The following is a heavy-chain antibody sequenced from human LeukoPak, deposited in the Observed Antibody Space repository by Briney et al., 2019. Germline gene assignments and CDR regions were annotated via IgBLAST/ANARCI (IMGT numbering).Heavy chain of an antibody. CDR1: GYTFTKYG. CDR3: ARGPSSSWLRSRYYFDY. V-gene: IGHV1-18*01. D-gene: IGHD6-13*01. J-gene: IGHJ4*02. CDR2: ISTYNGNT. Sequence: ASVKVSCKASGYTFTKYGITWVRQAPGQGLEWMGWISTYNGNTDYTQKVQGRVSMTTDTSTNTIYMELRSLRSDDTAVYYCARGPSSSWLRSRYYFDYWGQGTLVTVSS.